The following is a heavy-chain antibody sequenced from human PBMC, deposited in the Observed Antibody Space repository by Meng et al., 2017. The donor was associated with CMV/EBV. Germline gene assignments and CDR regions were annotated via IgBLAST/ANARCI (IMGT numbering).Heavy chain of an antibody. CDR3: ARQNLGATHFDY. CDR1: GGTFSSYA. D-gene: IGHD1-26*01. V-gene: IGHV1-69*05. Sequence: SVKVSCKASGGTFSSYAISWVRQAPGQGLEWMGGIIPIFGTANYAQKFQGRVTITTDESTSTAYMELSSLRSEDTAVYYCARQNLGATHFDYWGQGTLVIVSS. CDR2: IIPIFGTA. J-gene: IGHJ4*02.